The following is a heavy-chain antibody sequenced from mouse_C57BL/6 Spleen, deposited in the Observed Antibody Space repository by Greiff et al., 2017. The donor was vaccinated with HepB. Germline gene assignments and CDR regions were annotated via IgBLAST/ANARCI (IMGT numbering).Heavy chain of an antibody. J-gene: IGHJ3*01. CDR3: ARWGYYGY. D-gene: IGHD1-1*01. V-gene: IGHV1-54*01. CDR2: INPGSGGT. Sequence: VKLMESGAELVRPGTSVKVSCKASGYAFTNYLIEWVKQRPGQGLEWIGVINPGSGGTNYNEKFKGKATLTADKSSSTAYMQLSSLTSEDSAVYFCARWGYYGYWGQGTLVTVSA. CDR1: GYAFTNYL.